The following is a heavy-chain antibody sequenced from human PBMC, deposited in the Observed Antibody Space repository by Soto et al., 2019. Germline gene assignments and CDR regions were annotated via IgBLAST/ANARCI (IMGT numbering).Heavy chain of an antibody. V-gene: IGHV4-31*03. CDR2: IYYSGST. Sequence: QVQLQESGPGLVKPSQTLSLTCTVSGGSISSGGYYWSWIRQHPGKGLEWIGYIYYSGSTYYNPSLKSRVTVSADTSKSHFSRKLSSVTAADTAVYYCARQIVVVSFFDYWGQGTLVTVSS. D-gene: IGHD3-22*01. J-gene: IGHJ4*02. CDR3: ARQIVVVSFFDY. CDR1: GGSISSGGYY.